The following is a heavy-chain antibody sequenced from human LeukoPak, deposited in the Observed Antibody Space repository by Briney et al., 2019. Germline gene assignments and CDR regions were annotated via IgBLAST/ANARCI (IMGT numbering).Heavy chain of an antibody. D-gene: IGHD6-13*01. CDR2: ISYSGNT. V-gene: IGHV4-59*08. J-gene: IGHJ6*02. Sequence: SETLSLTCTVSGGSISSYSWTWIRQPPGKGLEWIGYISYSGNTNYNPSLKSRVTISLDTPKKQFSLKLTSVTAEDTAVYYCARNWEESRAAGIPYYYYGMDVWGQGTTVTVSS. CDR1: GGSISSYS. CDR3: ARNWEESRAAGIPYYYYGMDV.